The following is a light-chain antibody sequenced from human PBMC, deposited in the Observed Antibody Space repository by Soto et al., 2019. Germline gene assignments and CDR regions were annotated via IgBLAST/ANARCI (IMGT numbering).Light chain of an antibody. J-gene: IGLJ2*01. CDR2: DVN. CDR3: NSYAGTKNLV. V-gene: IGLV2-8*01. Sequence: QSALTQPPCASGSPGQSVTISCTGTSSDVGGHNYVSWYQQHPGKAPKLIIYDVNKRPSGVPDRFSGSKSGNTASLTVSGLQAEDEADYYCNSYAGTKNLVFGGGTQLTVL. CDR1: SSDVGGHNY.